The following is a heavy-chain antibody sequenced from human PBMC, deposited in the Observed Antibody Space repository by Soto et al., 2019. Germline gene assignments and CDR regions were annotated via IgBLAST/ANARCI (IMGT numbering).Heavy chain of an antibody. CDR3: AATDRRDGYNRDY. J-gene: IGHJ4*02. CDR2: IVVGSGNT. CDR1: GFTFTSSA. V-gene: IGHV1-58*01. Sequence: RASVKVSCKASGFTFTSSAVQWVRQARGQRLEWIGWIVVGSGNTNYAQKFQERVTITRDMSTSTAYMELSSLRSEDTAVYYCAATDRRDGYNRDYWGQGTLVTVSS. D-gene: IGHD5-12*01.